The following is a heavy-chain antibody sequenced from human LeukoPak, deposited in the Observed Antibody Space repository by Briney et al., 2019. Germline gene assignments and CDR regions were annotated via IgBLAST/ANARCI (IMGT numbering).Heavy chain of an antibody. Sequence: GGSLRLSCAASGFTFSSYAMHWVRQAPGKGPEWVAVISYDGSNKYYADSVKGRFTISRDNSKNTLYLQMNSLRAEDTAVYYCARDEGFGSGYYFFDYWGQGTLVTVSS. J-gene: IGHJ4*02. CDR3: ARDEGFGSGYYFFDY. CDR2: ISYDGSNK. CDR1: GFTFSSYA. V-gene: IGHV3-30-3*01. D-gene: IGHD3-22*01.